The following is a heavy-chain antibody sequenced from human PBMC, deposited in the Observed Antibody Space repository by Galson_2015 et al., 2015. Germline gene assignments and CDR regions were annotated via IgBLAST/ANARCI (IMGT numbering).Heavy chain of an antibody. Sequence: ETLSLTCTVSGGSVSSSSYFWSWIRQSPGRGLDWIGYVYHSGSTTYNPFLRGRVTISVDTSKNQFSLRLSSVTAADTAVYYCARESPDFDNYHGLDVWGQGTTVTVSS. V-gene: IGHV4-61*01. CDR2: VYHSGST. CDR3: ARESPDFDNYHGLDV. D-gene: IGHD4-17*01. CDR1: GGSVSSSSYF. J-gene: IGHJ6*02.